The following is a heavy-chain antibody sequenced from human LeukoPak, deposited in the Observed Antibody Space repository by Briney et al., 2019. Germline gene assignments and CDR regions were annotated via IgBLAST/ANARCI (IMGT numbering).Heavy chain of an antibody. CDR2: ISAYNGNT. J-gene: IGHJ4*02. CDR3: ARFYGSGSYYTLPDY. Sequence: GASVKVSCKASGYTFTGYGISWARQAPGQGLEWMEWISAYNGNTNYAQKLQGRVTMTTDTSTSTAYMELRSLRSDDTAVYYCARFYGSGSYYTLPDYWGQGTLVTVSS. D-gene: IGHD3-10*01. CDR1: GYTFTGYG. V-gene: IGHV1-18*01.